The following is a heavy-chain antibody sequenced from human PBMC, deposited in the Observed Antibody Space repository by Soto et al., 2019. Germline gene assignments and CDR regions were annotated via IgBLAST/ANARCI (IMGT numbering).Heavy chain of an antibody. D-gene: IGHD4-17*01. CDR3: AREPYGDYVGYFDP. Sequence: SETLSLTCSVSGGSISSGRYYWSWIRQLPGKGLEWIAYIFYSGSTYYNPSLKSRVTVSVDASKNQFSLKLTSVTAADTAVYYCAREPYGDYVGYFDPWGQGTLVTVSS. CDR1: GGSISSGRYY. V-gene: IGHV4-31*03. J-gene: IGHJ5*02. CDR2: IFYSGST.